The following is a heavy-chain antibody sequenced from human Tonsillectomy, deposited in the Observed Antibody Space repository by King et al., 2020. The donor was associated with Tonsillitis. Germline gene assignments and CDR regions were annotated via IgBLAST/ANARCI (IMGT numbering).Heavy chain of an antibody. Sequence: TLKESGPALVKPTQTLTLTCTFSGFSLSTSGMCVSWIRQPPGKALEWLALIDWDDDKYYSPSLKTRLTIPKDTSKNQVVLTMTNMDPEDTATYYCARIHNDFWSGYADFWGRGTLVTVSS. D-gene: IGHD3-3*01. CDR3: ARIHNDFWSGYADF. V-gene: IGHV2-70*01. CDR1: GFSLSTSGMC. J-gene: IGHJ4*02. CDR2: IDWDDDK.